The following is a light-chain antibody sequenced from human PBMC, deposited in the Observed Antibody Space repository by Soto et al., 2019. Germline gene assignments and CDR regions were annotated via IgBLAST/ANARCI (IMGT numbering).Light chain of an antibody. CDR1: QSVNTY. Sequence: EILLTQSPATLSLSPGDSATLSCRASQSVNTYLAWYQQKPGQAPRLLIYGASKRATGIPARFSGSGSGTDFTLTINSLEPEDFEVYYCQQRSDWPTFGHGTRLEIK. CDR2: GAS. CDR3: QQRSDWPT. J-gene: IGKJ5*01. V-gene: IGKV3-11*01.